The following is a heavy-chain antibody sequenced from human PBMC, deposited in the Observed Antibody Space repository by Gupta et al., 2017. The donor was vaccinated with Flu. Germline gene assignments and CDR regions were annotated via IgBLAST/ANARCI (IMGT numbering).Heavy chain of an antibody. Sequence: EVQLVESGGGLVQPGGSLRLSCAASGFTFSDHYMDWVRQAPGKGLEWVGRTRNKANSYTTEYAASVKGRFTISRDDSKNSLYLQMNSLKTEDTAVYYCAAILSITMVRSWGQGTLVTVSS. CDR2: TRNKANSYTT. V-gene: IGHV3-72*01. J-gene: IGHJ4*02. CDR3: AAILSITMVRS. D-gene: IGHD3-10*01. CDR1: GFTFSDHY.